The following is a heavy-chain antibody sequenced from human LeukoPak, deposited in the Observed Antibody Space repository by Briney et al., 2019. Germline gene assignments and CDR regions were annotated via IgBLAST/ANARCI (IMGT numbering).Heavy chain of an antibody. CDR1: GFALKSYS. Sequence: PGGSLRLSCAGSGFALKSYSLTWVRQAPGKGLEWVSSISSTSAYIHYADSVKGRFTISRDNVDNVVYLEMNSLGAEDTATYYCARVAVSGPTGWFDSWGQGTRVIVSS. CDR3: ARVAVSGPTGWFDS. J-gene: IGHJ5*01. V-gene: IGHV3-21*01. D-gene: IGHD2-8*02. CDR2: ISSTSAYI.